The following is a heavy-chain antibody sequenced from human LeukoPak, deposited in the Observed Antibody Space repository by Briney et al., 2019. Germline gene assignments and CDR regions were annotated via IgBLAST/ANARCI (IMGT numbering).Heavy chain of an antibody. CDR1: GGSISSYY. V-gene: IGHV4-59*01. J-gene: IGHJ4*02. Sequence: SGTLSLTCTVSGGSISSYYWSWIRQPPGKGLEWIGYIYYSGSTNYNPSLKSRVTISVDTSENQFSLKLSSVTAADTAVYYCARAPYDYVWGSYRQGSYFDYWGEGTLVTVSS. CDR3: ARAPYDYVWGSYRQGSYFDY. CDR2: IYYSGST. D-gene: IGHD3-16*02.